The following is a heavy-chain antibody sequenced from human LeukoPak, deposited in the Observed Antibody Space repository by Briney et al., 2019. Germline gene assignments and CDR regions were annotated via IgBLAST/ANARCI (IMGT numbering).Heavy chain of an antibody. CDR2: IKHDGTDK. CDR1: GFTFSNYW. CDR3: ARPRPGWSSVMPYFDY. V-gene: IGHV3-7*01. J-gene: IGHJ4*02. Sequence: GGSLRLSCAASGFTFSNYWMSWVRQAPGKGLEWVANIKHDGTDKYYVDSVKGRFTISRDNAKNSLFLQMNSLRAEDTAVYYCARPRPGWSSVMPYFDYWGQGTLVTVTS. D-gene: IGHD3-16*01.